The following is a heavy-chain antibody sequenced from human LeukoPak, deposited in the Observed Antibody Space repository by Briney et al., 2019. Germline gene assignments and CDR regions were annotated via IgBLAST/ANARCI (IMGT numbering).Heavy chain of an antibody. CDR2: MNPNSGNT. J-gene: IGHJ4*02. CDR1: GSTFTSYD. Sequence: ASVKVSCKASGSTFTSYDINWGRQAPGQGLEWMGWMNPNSGNTGYAQKFQGRVTMTRNTSISTAYMELSSLRSEDTAVYYCARVRYDDYGDYGNFDYWGQGTLVTVSS. V-gene: IGHV1-8*01. D-gene: IGHD4-17*01. CDR3: ARVRYDDYGDYGNFDY.